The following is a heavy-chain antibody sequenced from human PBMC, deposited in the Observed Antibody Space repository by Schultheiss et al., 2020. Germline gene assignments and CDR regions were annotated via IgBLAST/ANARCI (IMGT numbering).Heavy chain of an antibody. CDR1: RFTFSNYA. Sequence: GESLKIACAASRFTFSNYAMSWVRQAPGKGLEWVSVIYSGGSTYYADSVKGRFTISRDNSKNTLYLQMGSLRAEDMAVYYCARAGFTLDFDWLFDGMDVWGQGTTVTGYS. V-gene: IGHV3-66*02. J-gene: IGHJ6*02. CDR3: ARAGFTLDFDWLFDGMDV. CDR2: IYSGGST. D-gene: IGHD3-9*01.